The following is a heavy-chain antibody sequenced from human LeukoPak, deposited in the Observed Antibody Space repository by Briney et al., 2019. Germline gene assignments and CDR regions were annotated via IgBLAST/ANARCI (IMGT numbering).Heavy chain of an antibody. J-gene: IGHJ4*02. V-gene: IGHV3-23*01. Sequence: PGGSLRLSCAASGFTFDNYAMTWVRQAPGKGLEWVSAIRLSDGYTYYADSVQGRFIISRDTSKNTVSLQMNSLTGDDTALYYCARVAGSYSIRPFDFWGQGTVGIVPS. CDR1: GFTFDNYA. D-gene: IGHD1-26*01. CDR2: IRLSDGYT. CDR3: ARVAGSYSIRPFDF.